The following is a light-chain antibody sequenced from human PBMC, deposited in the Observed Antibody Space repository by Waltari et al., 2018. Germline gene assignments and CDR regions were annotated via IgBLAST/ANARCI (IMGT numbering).Light chain of an antibody. CDR2: GAS. CDR3: QHYVRLPVT. J-gene: IGKJ4*02. CDR1: QSVGRS. V-gene: IGKV3-20*01. Sequence: EIVLTQSPGTLSLSPGEGATLSCSASQSVGRSLVWYQQKPGQAPRLVISGASSRATGIPDRFSGSGSGTDFSLTISRLEPEDFAVYYCQHYVRLPVTFGRGTKVEIK.